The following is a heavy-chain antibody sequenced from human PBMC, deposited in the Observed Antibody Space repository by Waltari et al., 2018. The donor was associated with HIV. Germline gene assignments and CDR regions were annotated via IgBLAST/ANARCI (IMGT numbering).Heavy chain of an antibody. J-gene: IGHJ4*02. Sequence: EVQLVESGGGLVQSGESLSLSCAVPGLPVSALYMTWVRQAPGKGLEWVSFIYSGGRTFYADSVKDRFTISRDNSKNTLFLQMNSLRAEDTAVYYCARGRFRAGPFDYWGQGTRVTVSS. CDR2: IYSGGRT. V-gene: IGHV3-66*01. CDR1: GLPVSALY. D-gene: IGHD6-19*01. CDR3: ARGRFRAGPFDY.